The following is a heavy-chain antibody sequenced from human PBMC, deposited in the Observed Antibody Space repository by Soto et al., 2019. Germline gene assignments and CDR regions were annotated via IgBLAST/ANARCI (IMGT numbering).Heavy chain of an antibody. CDR2: IYYSGST. D-gene: IGHD1-26*01. CDR1: GDSISSGDYY. J-gene: IGHJ4*02. CDR3: ARSKSGTYGLDF. Sequence: QVQLQESGPGLVKPSQTLSLTCTVSGDSISSGDYYWSWIRQPPGKGLECIGYIYYSGSTYYNPSLKGRVTTSGDMSSNQFSLKLSSVTGADTAIYYCARSKSGTYGLDFWGQGTLVTVSS. V-gene: IGHV4-30-4*01.